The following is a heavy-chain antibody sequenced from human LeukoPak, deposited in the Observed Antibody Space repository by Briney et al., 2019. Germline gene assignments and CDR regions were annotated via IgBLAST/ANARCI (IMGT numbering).Heavy chain of an antibody. D-gene: IGHD3-22*01. V-gene: IGHV1-46*01. Sequence: ASVKVSCKASGYTFTSYYMHWVRQAPGQGLEWMGIINPSGGSTSYAQKFQGRVTMTRDTSTSTVYMELSSLRSEDTAVYYCARDISPNYYDSSGYYDYWGQGTLVTVSS. CDR2: INPSGGST. CDR1: GYTFTSYY. CDR3: ARDISPNYYDSSGYYDY. J-gene: IGHJ4*02.